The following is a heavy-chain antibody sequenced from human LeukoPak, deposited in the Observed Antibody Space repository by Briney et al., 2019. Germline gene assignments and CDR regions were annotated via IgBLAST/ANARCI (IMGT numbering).Heavy chain of an antibody. J-gene: IGHJ5*02. D-gene: IGHD3-9*01. CDR3: AKWDRLDILTGYPKLFDP. Sequence: PGGSLRLSCAASGFTFSSYAMSWVRQAPGKGLEWVSAISGSGGSTYYADSVKGRFTISRDNSKNTLYLQMNSLRAEDTAVYYCAKWDRLDILTGYPKLFDPWGQGTLVTVSS. V-gene: IGHV3-23*01. CDR1: GFTFSSYA. CDR2: ISGSGGST.